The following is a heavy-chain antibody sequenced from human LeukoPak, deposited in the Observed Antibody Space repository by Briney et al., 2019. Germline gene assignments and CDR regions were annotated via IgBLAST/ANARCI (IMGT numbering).Heavy chain of an antibody. CDR1: GFTFSSYG. V-gene: IGHV3-30*18. CDR2: VSYDGINK. CDR3: AKDLDHDYHDYGLDY. J-gene: IGHJ4*02. Sequence: GGSLRLSCAASGFTFSSYGMHWVRQAPGKGLEWVALVSYDGINKYYADSVKGRFTISRDNSKNTLYLQMNSLRAEDTAVYSCAKDLDHDYHDYGLDYWGQGTLVTVSS. D-gene: IGHD4-17*01.